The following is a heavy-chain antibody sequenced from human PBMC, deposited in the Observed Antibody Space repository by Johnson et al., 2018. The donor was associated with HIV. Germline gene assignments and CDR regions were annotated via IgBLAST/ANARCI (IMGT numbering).Heavy chain of an antibody. CDR1: GFTFSSYW. CDR3: AKAGDYDVVSGYYDALDI. D-gene: IGHD3-3*01. V-gene: IGHV3-30*02. Sequence: QMQLVESGGGLVKPGGSLRLSCAASGFTFSSYWMSWVRQAPGKGLEWVAFIRYDGSNKYYADSVKGRFTISRDNSKNTLYLQMNSLRAEDTAVYYCAKAGDYDVVSGYYDALDIWGQGTMVTVSS. CDR2: IRYDGSNK. J-gene: IGHJ3*02.